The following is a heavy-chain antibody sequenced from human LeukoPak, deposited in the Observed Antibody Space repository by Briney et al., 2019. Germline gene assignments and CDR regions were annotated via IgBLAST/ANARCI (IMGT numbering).Heavy chain of an antibody. CDR1: GYTFTGYY. V-gene: IGHV1-2*06. Sequence: ASVKVSCKASGYTFTGYYMHWVRQAPGQGLEWMGRINPNSGGTNYAQKFQGRVTMTRDTSISTAYMELSRLRSDDTAVYYCARGAFRQWLDPDYWGQGTLVTVSS. CDR2: INPNSGGT. D-gene: IGHD6-19*01. J-gene: IGHJ4*02. CDR3: ARGAFRQWLDPDY.